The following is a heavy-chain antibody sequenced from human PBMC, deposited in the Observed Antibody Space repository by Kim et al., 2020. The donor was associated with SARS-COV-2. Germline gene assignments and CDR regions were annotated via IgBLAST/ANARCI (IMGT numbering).Heavy chain of an antibody. Sequence: GESLKISCKGSGYSFTSYWISWVRQMPGKGLEWMGRIDPSDSYTNYSPSFQGHVTISADKSISTAYLQWSSLKASDTAMYYCASIHDILTGYLPWGQGTLVTVSS. V-gene: IGHV5-10-1*01. D-gene: IGHD3-9*01. CDR2: IDPSDSYT. J-gene: IGHJ5*02. CDR3: ASIHDILTGYLP. CDR1: GYSFTSYW.